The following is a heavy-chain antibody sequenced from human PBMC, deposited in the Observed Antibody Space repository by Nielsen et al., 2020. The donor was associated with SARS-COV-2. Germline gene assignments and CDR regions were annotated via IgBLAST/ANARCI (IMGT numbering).Heavy chain of an antibody. J-gene: IGHJ3*02. D-gene: IGHD2-2*01. CDR2: ISYDGSNQ. V-gene: IGHV3-30-3*01. CDR1: GFIFNNFA. Sequence: GGSLRLSCAASGFIFNNFAMHWVRQAPGKGLEWVSFISYDGSNQYYADSVKGRFTISRDNSKNTLYLQMNSLRAEDTALYYCAKPASSFDAFEIWGQGTMVTVSS. CDR3: AKPASSFDAFEI.